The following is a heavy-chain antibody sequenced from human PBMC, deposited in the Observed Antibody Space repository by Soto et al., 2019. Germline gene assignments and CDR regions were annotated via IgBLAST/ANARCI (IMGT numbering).Heavy chain of an antibody. D-gene: IGHD3-16*02. CDR2: IKSKTDGGTT. J-gene: IGHJ3*02. CDR3: TTDDPNLTYDYIWGSYPDDAFDI. V-gene: IGHV3-15*01. Sequence: EVQLVESGGGLVKPGGSLRLSCAASGFTFSNAWMSWVRQAPGKGLEWVGRIKSKTDGGTTDYAAPVKGRFTISRDDSKNTLYLQMNSLKTEDTAVYYCTTDDPNLTYDYIWGSYPDDAFDIWGQGTMVTVSS. CDR1: GFTFSNAW.